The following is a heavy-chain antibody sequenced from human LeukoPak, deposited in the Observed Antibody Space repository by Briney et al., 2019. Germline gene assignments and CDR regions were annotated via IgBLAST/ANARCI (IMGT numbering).Heavy chain of an antibody. D-gene: IGHD3-22*01. J-gene: IGHJ4*02. V-gene: IGHV1-69-2*01. CDR1: GYTFTDYY. CDR3: ATDSPGSYYDSSGYYSHFPVGY. CDR2: VDPEDGET. Sequence: ASVKVSCKVSGYTFTDYYMHWVQQAPGKGLEWMGLVDPEDGETIYAEKFQGRVTITADTSTDTAYMELSSLRSEDTAVYYCATDSPGSYYDSSGYYSHFPVGYWGQGTLVTVSS.